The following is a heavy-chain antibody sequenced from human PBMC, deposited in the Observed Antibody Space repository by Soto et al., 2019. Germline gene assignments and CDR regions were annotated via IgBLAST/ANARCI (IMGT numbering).Heavy chain of an antibody. V-gene: IGHV4-31*03. CDR1: GGSISSGGYY. CDR2: IYYSGST. D-gene: IGHD4-4*01. CDR3: ARAHKTVTTRLGKENWFDP. Sequence: SETLSLTCTVSGGSISSGGYYGSWIRQHPGKGLEWIGYIYYSGSTYYNPSLKSRVTISVDTSKNQFSLKLSSVTAADTAVYYCARAHKTVTTRLGKENWFDPWGQRTLVTVSS. J-gene: IGHJ5*02.